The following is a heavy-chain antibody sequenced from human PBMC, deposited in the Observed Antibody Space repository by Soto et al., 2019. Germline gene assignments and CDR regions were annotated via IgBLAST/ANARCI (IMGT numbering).Heavy chain of an antibody. V-gene: IGHV4-59*01. Sequence: QVQLQESGPGLVKPSETLSLTCTVSGGSISSYYWSWIRQPPGKGLEWIGYIYYSGSTNYNPSLXRRAPLXXDTSKNQFSLKLSSVTAADTAVYYCARRYGASFDYWGQGTLVTVSS. CDR2: IYYSGST. D-gene: IGHD4-17*01. CDR1: GGSISSYY. J-gene: IGHJ4*02. CDR3: ARRYGASFDY.